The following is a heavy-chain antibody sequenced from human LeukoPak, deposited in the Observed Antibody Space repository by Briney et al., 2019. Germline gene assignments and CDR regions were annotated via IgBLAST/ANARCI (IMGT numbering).Heavy chain of an antibody. CDR3: ARDLRVGWELLDY. J-gene: IGHJ4*02. Sequence: ASVKVSCKASGYTFTSYDINWVRQATGQGLEWMGWMNPNSGNTGYAQKFQGRVTMTRNTSISTAYMDLSRLRSDDTAVYYCARDLRVGWELLDYWGQGTLVTVSS. CDR1: GYTFTSYD. V-gene: IGHV1-8*01. D-gene: IGHD1-26*01. CDR2: MNPNSGNT.